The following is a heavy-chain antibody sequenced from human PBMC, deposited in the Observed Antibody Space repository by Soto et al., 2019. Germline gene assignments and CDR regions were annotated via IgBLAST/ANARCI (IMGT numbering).Heavy chain of an antibody. CDR2: INQDGSEK. J-gene: IGHJ4*02. Sequence: HPGGSLRLSCAASGFTFSTYWMDWVRQTPGKGLEWVANINQDGSEKNYVDSVKGRFTIYRDNAKNSLYLQMSSLTAEDSALYYCSRSLNYWGQGTLVTVSS. V-gene: IGHV3-7*01. CDR3: SRSLNY. CDR1: GFTFSTYW.